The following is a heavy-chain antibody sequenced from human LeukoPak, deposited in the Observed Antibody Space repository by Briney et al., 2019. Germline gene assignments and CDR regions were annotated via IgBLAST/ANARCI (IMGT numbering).Heavy chain of an antibody. CDR2: ISHHGSNK. Sequence: GGSLRLSCVASGFTFNTYGMNWVRQAPGKGLDWVAVISHHGSNKFYADFVKGRFTTSRDNSNNMVYLQMNGLRAEDTAVYYCAKDFGFQLWSTRGVFDIWGQGTMVTVSS. V-gene: IGHV3-30*18. J-gene: IGHJ3*02. CDR1: GFTFNTYG. CDR3: AKDFGFQLWSTRGVFDI. D-gene: IGHD3-10*01.